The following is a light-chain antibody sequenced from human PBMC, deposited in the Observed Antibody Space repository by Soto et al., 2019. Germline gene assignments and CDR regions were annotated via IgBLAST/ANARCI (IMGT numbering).Light chain of an antibody. CDR1: QGISGR. CDR2: HAS. J-gene: IGKJ1*01. CDR3: LQASSFPRT. Sequence: DIQMTQSASSVSASVGARVPLTCRASQGISGRLAWFQQKPGKAPKFLISHASRLQSGVPSRFTGSESGTDCTLTINSLQPEDFATYYCLQASSFPRTFGQGTKVDI. V-gene: IGKV1-12*01.